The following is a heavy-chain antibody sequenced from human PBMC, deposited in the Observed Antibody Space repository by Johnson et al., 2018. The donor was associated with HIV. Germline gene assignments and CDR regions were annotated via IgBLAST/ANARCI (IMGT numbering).Heavy chain of an antibody. D-gene: IGHD6-13*01. CDR2: IGTAGDT. V-gene: IGHV3-13*01. Sequence: VQLVESGGGLVQPGGSLRLSCAASGITFSSYDMHWVRQATGKGLEWVSAIGTAGDTYYPGSVKGRFTISRENAKNSLYLQMNSLRAEDTAVYYCARDFYLLSSSWYSAFDIWGQGTMVTVSS. J-gene: IGHJ3*02. CDR1: GITFSSYD. CDR3: ARDFYLLSSSWYSAFDI.